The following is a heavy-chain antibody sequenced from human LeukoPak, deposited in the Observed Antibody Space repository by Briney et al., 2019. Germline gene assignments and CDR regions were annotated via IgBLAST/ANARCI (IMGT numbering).Heavy chain of an antibody. CDR2: INPNSGGT. D-gene: IGHD6-13*01. Sequence: ASVKVSCKASGYTFTGYYMHWVRQAPGQGLEWMGWINPNSGGTNYAQKFQGRVTMTRDTSISTAYMELSRLRSDDTAVYYCAKVIAAAGTEDYWGQGTLVTVSS. CDR3: AKVIAAAGTEDY. V-gene: IGHV1-2*02. J-gene: IGHJ4*02. CDR1: GYTFTGYY.